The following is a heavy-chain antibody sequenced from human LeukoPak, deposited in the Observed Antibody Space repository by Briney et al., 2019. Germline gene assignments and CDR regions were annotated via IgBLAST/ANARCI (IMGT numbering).Heavy chain of an antibody. J-gene: IGHJ6*04. CDR2: ISCSGSNI. Sequence: GGSLRLSCAASGFTFSSYEMNWVRQAPGKGLEWVSFISCSGSNIYYADSVKGRFTISRDNSKTSLYLQMNSLRGEDTAVYYCAELGITMIGGVWGKGTTVTISS. CDR3: AELGITMIGGV. D-gene: IGHD3-10*02. V-gene: IGHV3-48*03. CDR1: GFTFSSYE.